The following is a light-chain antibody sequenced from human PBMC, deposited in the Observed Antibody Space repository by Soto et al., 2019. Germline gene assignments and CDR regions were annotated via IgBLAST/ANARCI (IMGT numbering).Light chain of an antibody. V-gene: IGLV2-14*03. CDR1: SSDVGGYNY. CDR3: TSYTTSSTVV. J-gene: IGLJ3*02. CDR2: DVS. Sequence: QSALTQPASVSGSPGQSITISCTGTSSDVGGYNYVSWYQHHPGKAPKLIIYDVSHRPSGVSNRFSGSKSGYTASLAISGLQAEDEAHYYCTSYTTSSTVVFGGGTKVTVL.